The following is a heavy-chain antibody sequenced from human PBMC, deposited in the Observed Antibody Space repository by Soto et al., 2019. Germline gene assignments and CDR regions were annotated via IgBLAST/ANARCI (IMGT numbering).Heavy chain of an antibody. D-gene: IGHD3-22*01. V-gene: IGHV3-30-3*01. CDR1: GLTFSSYA. CDR2: ISYDGSNK. Sequence: GGSLRLSCGASGLTFSSYAIHWVRRAPGKGLEWVAVISYDGSNKYYADSVKGRFTISRDNSKNTLYLQMNSLRAEDTAVYYCARDGLPYYYDSSGRFDYWGQGTLVTVSS. CDR3: ARDGLPYYYDSSGRFDY. J-gene: IGHJ4*02.